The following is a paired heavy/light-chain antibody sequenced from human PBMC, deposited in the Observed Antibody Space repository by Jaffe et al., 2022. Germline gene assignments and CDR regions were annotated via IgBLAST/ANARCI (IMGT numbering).Light chain of an antibody. CDR3: MQGIHLPIT. CDR1: QSLLHGDRRTY. J-gene: IGKJ5*01. Sequence: EIVMTQTPLSLSVTPGQPASISCQSSQSLLHGDRRTYLYWYLQKPGLSPQLLIYEVSNRFSGVPDRFSGSGSGTDFTLEISRVEAEDVGIYYCMQGIHLPITFGQGTRLEIK. V-gene: IGKV2-29*02. CDR2: EVS.
Heavy chain of an antibody. CDR2: ISGSGGDT. CDR3: ARAFSGAIRVDY. D-gene: IGHD1-1*01. CDR1: GFTFSDYG. Sequence: EVQLLESGGDLVQPGGSLRLSCAATGFTFSDYGMDWVRQAPGKGLEWVSAISGSGGDTYYADSVKGRFTISRDNSKSTLYLEMSSLRAEDTAFYYCARAFSGAIRVDYWGQGTLVTVSS. V-gene: IGHV3-23*01. J-gene: IGHJ4*02.